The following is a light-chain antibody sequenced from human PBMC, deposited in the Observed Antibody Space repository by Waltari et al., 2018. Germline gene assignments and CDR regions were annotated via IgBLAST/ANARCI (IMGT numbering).Light chain of an antibody. CDR1: TSAVGSGNL. Sequence: SALTQPASVSGSLGPSITISCRGSTSAVGSGNLVSWYQQFPGTVPKLIIYEVTKRPSGVSSRFSGSKSGNMASLTISGLQPEDEADYYCCSYRIGSTPGVFGGGTKVTVL. CDR3: CSYRIGSTPGV. V-gene: IGLV2-23*02. J-gene: IGLJ3*02. CDR2: EVT.